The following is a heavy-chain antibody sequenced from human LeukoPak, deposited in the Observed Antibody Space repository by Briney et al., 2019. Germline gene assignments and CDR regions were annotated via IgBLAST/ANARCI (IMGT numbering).Heavy chain of an antibody. CDR1: GYTFTSYG. Sequence: GASVKVSGKASGYTFTSYGISWVRQAPGQGLEWMGWINPNSGGTNYAQKFQGRVTMTRDTSISTAYMELSRLRSDDTAVYYCARDRGLLSGYSSGWYNDWFDPWGQGTLVTVSS. V-gene: IGHV1-2*02. D-gene: IGHD6-19*01. CDR2: INPNSGGT. CDR3: ARDRGLLSGYSSGWYNDWFDP. J-gene: IGHJ5*02.